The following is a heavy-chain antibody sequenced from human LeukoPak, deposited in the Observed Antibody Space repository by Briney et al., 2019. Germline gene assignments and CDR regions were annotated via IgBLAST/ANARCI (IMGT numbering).Heavy chain of an antibody. J-gene: IGHJ4*02. Sequence: PGGSLRLSCAASGFTFSTSWITWVRQTPGKGLEWVASIKEDGSAQNYVDSVKGRFTISRDNAETSLYLQMNSLRVEDTAVYYCARDRAYNRFDLWGQGTLVTVSS. D-gene: IGHD5-24*01. V-gene: IGHV3-7*01. CDR1: GFTFSTSW. CDR2: IKEDGSAQ. CDR3: ARDRAYNRFDL.